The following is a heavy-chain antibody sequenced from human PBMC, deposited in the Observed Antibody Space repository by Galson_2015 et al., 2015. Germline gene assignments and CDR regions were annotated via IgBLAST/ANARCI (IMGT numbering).Heavy chain of an antibody. CDR2: IYPGDSDT. CDR3: ARKLSGGYAKGDFDY. D-gene: IGHD5-12*01. CDR1: GYSFATYW. V-gene: IGHV5-51*01. Sequence: QSGAEVKKPGESLKISCKGSGYSFATYWIGWVRQMPGRGLEWMGTIYPGDSDTRYSPSFDGQVAFSADKSISTAYLQWSSLKASDSAIYYCARKLSGGYAKGDFDYWGQGTLVTVSS. J-gene: IGHJ4*02.